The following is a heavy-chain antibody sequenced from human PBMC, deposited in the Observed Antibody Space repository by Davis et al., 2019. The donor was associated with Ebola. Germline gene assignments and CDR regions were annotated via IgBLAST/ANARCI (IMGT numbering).Heavy chain of an antibody. J-gene: IGHJ4*02. CDR2: MNHSGST. V-gene: IGHV4-34*01. Sequence: PSETLSLTCAVSGGSFSPYYWSWFRQSPGKGLEWIGEMNHSGSTTYNPSLKSRASTSIDTSKKHFLLNLNSVTAADTAVYYCARGVGAARPVFASWGQGTLVTVSS. CDR1: GGSFSPYY. D-gene: IGHD6-6*01. CDR3: ARGVGAARPVFAS.